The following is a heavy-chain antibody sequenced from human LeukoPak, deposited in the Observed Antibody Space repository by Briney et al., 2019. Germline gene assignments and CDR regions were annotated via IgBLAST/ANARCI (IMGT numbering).Heavy chain of an antibody. V-gene: IGHV3-53*01. CDR2: IYSGGST. CDR3: ATGYCSSTSCPPGY. J-gene: IGHJ4*02. Sequence: GGSLRLSCAASGFTVSSNYMSWVRQAPGKGLEWVSVIYSGGSTYYADSVKGRFTISRDNSKNTLYLQMNSLRAEDTAVYYCATGYCSSTSCPPGYWGQGTLVTVSS. CDR1: GFTVSSNY. D-gene: IGHD2-2*01.